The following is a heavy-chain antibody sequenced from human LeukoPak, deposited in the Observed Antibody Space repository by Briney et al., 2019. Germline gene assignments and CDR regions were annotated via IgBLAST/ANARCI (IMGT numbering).Heavy chain of an antibody. CDR3: ARTAGWSYGFDY. CDR2: IYYSGTT. V-gene: IGHV4-31*03. Sequence: SETLSLTCTVSGGSISSGGYYWTWIRQYPGKGLEWIGYIYYSGTTYYNPSLQSRVTISGDTSKNQFSLKLSSVTAADTAVYHCARTAGWSYGFDYWGQGTLVTVSS. D-gene: IGHD3-16*01. J-gene: IGHJ4*02. CDR1: GGSISSGGYY.